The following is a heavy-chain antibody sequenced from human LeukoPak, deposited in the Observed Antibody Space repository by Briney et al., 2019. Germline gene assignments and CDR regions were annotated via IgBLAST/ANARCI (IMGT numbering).Heavy chain of an antibody. J-gene: IGHJ4*02. CDR2: IYGGGST. Sequence: PGGSLRLSCAASGFTVSSNYMSWVRQAPGKGLEWVSVIYGGGSTYYADSVKGRFTISRDNSKNTLYLQMNSLRAEDTAVYYCASIKVAVAGSGAWGQGTLVTVSS. D-gene: IGHD6-19*01. CDR3: ASIKVAVAGSGA. CDR1: GFTVSSNY. V-gene: IGHV3-53*01.